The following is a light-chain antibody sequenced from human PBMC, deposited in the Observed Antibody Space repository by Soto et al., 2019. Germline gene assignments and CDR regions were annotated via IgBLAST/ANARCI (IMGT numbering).Light chain of an antibody. CDR3: LQRNTYPWT. V-gene: IGKV1-17*01. J-gene: IGKJ1*01. CDR2: AAS. Sequence: DIQMTQSPSSLSASVGDRVTITCRASKGIRNDLGWYQQKPEQAPKRLIYAASILQSGVPSRFSGSGSGTEFTLTISSLQPEDFATYYCLQRNTYPWTFGQGTKVEIK. CDR1: KGIRND.